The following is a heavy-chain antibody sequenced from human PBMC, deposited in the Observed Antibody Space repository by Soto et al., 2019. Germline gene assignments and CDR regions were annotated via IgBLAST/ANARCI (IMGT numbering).Heavy chain of an antibody. V-gene: IGHV3-23*01. J-gene: IGHJ4*02. Sequence: GGSLGRSCATSGFTFSSYAMSWVRQAPGKGLEWVSAISGSGGSTYYADSVRGRFTISRDNSKNTLYLQMNSLRAEDTAVYYCAKDVQDERSPYYFDYWGQGMMVTVSS. D-gene: IGHD1-1*01. CDR3: AKDVQDERSPYYFDY. CDR2: ISGSGGST. CDR1: GFTFSSYA.